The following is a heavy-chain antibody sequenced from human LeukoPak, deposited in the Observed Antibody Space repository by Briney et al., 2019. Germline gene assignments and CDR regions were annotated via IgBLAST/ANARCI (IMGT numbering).Heavy chain of an antibody. J-gene: IGHJ4*02. CDR3: ATHPPRTVILIAAADLAF. CDR2: SDPEEGET. Sequence: ASVKVSCKLSAHTLSDFSMHWVRQAPGKGLEWMGGSDPEEGETIYAQRFLGRVTMTEDTATGTAYMELSSLTSEDTAIYYCATHPPRTVILIAAADLAFWGQGTLVTVSS. CDR1: AHTLSDFS. D-gene: IGHD6-25*01. V-gene: IGHV1-24*01.